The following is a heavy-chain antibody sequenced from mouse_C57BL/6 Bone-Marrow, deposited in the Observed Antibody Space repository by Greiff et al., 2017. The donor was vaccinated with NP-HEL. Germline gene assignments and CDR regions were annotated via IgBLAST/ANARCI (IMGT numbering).Heavy chain of an antibody. CDR3: TRWEGWFAD. V-gene: IGHV1-15*01. CDR1: GYTFTDYG. J-gene: IGHJ3*01. Sequence: VHLVESGAELVRPGASVTLSCKASGYTFTDYGMHWVKQTPVHGLEWIGAIDPETGGTAYNQKFTGKAILTADKSASKAYMELRSLAVEYSAGYYCTRWEGWFADWGTGTLVTVSA. CDR2: IDPETGGT. D-gene: IGHD4-1*01.